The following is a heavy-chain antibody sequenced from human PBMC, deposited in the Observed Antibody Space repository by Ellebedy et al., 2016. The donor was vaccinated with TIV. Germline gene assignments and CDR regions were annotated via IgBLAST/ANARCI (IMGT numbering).Heavy chain of an antibody. CDR1: GFTFSSYG. CDR2: ISYDGSNK. J-gene: IGHJ6*02. Sequence: GESLKISCAASGFTFSSYGMHWVRQAPGKGLEWVAVISYDGSNKYYADSVKGRFTISRDNSKNTLYLQMNSLRAEDTAVYYCACVAAASYYYYGMDVWGQGTTVTVSS. V-gene: IGHV3-30*03. D-gene: IGHD6-13*01. CDR3: ACVAAASYYYYGMDV.